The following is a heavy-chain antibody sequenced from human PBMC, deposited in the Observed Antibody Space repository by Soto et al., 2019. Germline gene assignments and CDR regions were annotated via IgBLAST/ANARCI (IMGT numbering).Heavy chain of an antibody. CDR1: GFTFDDYG. V-gene: IGHV3-9*01. D-gene: IGHD1-1*01. CDR2: ISWNSGSI. J-gene: IGHJ5*02. Sequence: GGSLRLSCAASGFTFDDYGMHWVRQAPGKGLECVSGISWNSGSIGYADSVKGRFIISRDNAKNSLYLQMNNLRPEDTAFYFCAKVSTTHTFGPLDPWGQGTLVTVYS. CDR3: AKVSTTHTFGPLDP.